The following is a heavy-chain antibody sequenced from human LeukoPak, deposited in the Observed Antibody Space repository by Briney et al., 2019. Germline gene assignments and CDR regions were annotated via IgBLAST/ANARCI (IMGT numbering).Heavy chain of an antibody. V-gene: IGHV3-30*18. D-gene: IGHD2-21*02. CDR1: GFTFSSYG. CDR3: AKSGGTCGSDCYQDH. CDR2: LSSDGSHK. J-gene: IGHJ4*02. Sequence: RTGGSLRLSCAASGFTFSSYGMHWVRQAPGKGLEWVAILSSDGSHKFYAESVKGRFTISRDSSKSSLYLQMDSLRPEDTAVYYCAKSGGTCGSDCYQDHWGQGTLVTVSS.